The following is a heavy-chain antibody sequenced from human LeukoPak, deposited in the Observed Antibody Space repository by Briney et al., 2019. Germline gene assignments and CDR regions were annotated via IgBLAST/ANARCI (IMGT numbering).Heavy chain of an antibody. CDR2: IYPGDSDT. D-gene: IGHD3-3*01. CDR1: GYSFTSYW. V-gene: IGHV5-51*01. Sequence: GESLKISCKGSGYSFTSYWIGWVRQMPGKGLGWMGIIYPGDSDTRYSPSFQGQVTISADKSISTAYLQWSSLKASDTAMYYCARRGSPYETEDAFDIWGQGTMVTVSS. J-gene: IGHJ3*02. CDR3: ARRGSPYETEDAFDI.